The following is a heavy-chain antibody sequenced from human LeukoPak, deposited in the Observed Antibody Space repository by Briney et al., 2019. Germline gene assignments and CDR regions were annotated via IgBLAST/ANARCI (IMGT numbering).Heavy chain of an antibody. Sequence: SETLSLTCSVSGGSMSGYYWSWIRQPPGQRLEWIGFIYYRGDTKYNPSLKSRVTILVDTSKNQFSLKLSSVTAADTAVYYCARAGSSSWPHYYYYMDVWGKGTTVTISS. D-gene: IGHD6-13*01. CDR2: IYYRGDT. CDR1: GGSMSGYY. V-gene: IGHV4-59*01. J-gene: IGHJ6*03. CDR3: ARAGSSSWPHYYYYMDV.